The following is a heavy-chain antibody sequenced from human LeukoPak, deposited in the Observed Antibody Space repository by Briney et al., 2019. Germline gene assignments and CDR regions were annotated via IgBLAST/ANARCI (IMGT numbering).Heavy chain of an antibody. Sequence: GGSLRLSCVISGFTFTSYDFNWVRQAPGKGLEWVSYISNGGGTIYYADSVKGRFTISRDDAKNSVFLQMNTLRAEDTAVYYCVRDSYMFGSDYWGQGTLVTVSS. D-gene: IGHD3-10*02. V-gene: IGHV3-48*03. CDR1: GFTFTSYD. J-gene: IGHJ4*02. CDR2: ISNGGGTI. CDR3: VRDSYMFGSDY.